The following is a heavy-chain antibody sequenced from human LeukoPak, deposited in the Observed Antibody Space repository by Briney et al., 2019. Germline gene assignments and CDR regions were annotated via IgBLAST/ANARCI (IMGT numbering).Heavy chain of an antibody. V-gene: IGHV3-48*01. CDR1: GFTFSSYS. J-gene: IGHJ6*02. CDR3: ARDSPHPYYYGMDV. Sequence: GGCLRLSCAASGFTFSSYSMNWVRQAPGRGLGWVSYISSSSSTIYYADSVKGRFTISRDNAKNSLYLQMNSLRAEDTAVYYCARDSPHPYYYGMDVWGQGTTVTVSS. CDR2: ISSSSSTI.